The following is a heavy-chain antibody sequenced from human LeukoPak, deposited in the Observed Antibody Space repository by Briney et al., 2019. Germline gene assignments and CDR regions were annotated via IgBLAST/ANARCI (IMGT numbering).Heavy chain of an antibody. D-gene: IGHD3-9*01. Sequence: ASVKVSCKASGYTFTGYYMHWVRQAPGQGLEWMGWINPNSGGTNYAQKLQGRVTMTTDTSTSTAYMELRSLRSDDTAVYYCARERLVGWGDDACDIWGQGTMVTVSS. CDR2: INPNSGGT. CDR1: GYTFTGYY. J-gene: IGHJ3*02. CDR3: ARERLVGWGDDACDI. V-gene: IGHV1-2*02.